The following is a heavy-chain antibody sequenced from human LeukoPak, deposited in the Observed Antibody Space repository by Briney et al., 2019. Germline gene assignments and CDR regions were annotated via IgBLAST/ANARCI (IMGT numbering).Heavy chain of an antibody. CDR3: ARIVVVVVAATPDY. Sequence: SETLSLTCSVSGGSISSSSYCWGWIRQPPGKGLEWIGSIYYSGSTYYNPSLKSRVTISVDTSKNQFSLNLSSVTAADTAVYFCARIVVVVVAATPDYWGQGTLVTVSS. J-gene: IGHJ4*02. D-gene: IGHD2-15*01. CDR1: GGSISSSSYC. CDR2: IYYSGST. V-gene: IGHV4-39*01.